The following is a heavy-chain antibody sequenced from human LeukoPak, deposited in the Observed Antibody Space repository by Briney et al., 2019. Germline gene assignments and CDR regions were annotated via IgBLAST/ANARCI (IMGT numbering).Heavy chain of an antibody. V-gene: IGHV4-34*01. CDR1: GGSFSGYY. D-gene: IGHD5-18*01. J-gene: IGHJ5*02. CDR3: ARGGDHTAATPFDP. Sequence: SETLSLTCAVYGGSFSGYYWSWIRQPPGKGLEWIGEINHSGSTNYNPSLKSRVTISVDTSKNQFSLKLSSVTAADTAVYYCARGGDHTAATPFDPWGQGTLVTGS. CDR2: INHSGST.